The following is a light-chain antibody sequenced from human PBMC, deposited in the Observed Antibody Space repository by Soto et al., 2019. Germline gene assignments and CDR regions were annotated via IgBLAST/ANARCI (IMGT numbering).Light chain of an antibody. Sequence: QSVLTQPASVSGSPGQSITISCTGTPSDVGGHNYVSWYQRHPGKAPRLMIYEVTNRPSGVSNRFSGSKSDNTASLTISGLQADDEADYYCSSYTSRSTWVFGGGTKLTVL. CDR1: PSDVGGHNY. CDR2: EVT. V-gene: IGLV2-14*01. J-gene: IGLJ3*02. CDR3: SSYTSRSTWV.